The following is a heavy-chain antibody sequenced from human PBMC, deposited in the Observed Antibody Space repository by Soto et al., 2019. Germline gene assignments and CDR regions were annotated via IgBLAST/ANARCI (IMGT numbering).Heavy chain of an antibody. CDR2: IDPSDSYT. CDR3: ARPRGYATGTADGMDV. V-gene: IGHV5-10-1*01. CDR1: GYSFTNSW. D-gene: IGHD1-1*01. J-gene: IGHJ6*02. Sequence: GESRQISCQGSGYSFTNSWISWVRQMPGKGLEWMGRIDPSDSYTNYSPSFQGHVTISADKSISTAYLQWSSLKASDTAMYYCARPRGYATGTADGMDVWGQGTTVNVS.